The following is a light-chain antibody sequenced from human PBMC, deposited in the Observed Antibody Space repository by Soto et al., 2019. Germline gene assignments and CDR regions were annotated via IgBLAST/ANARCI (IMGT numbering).Light chain of an antibody. CDR3: QQYSTYPLT. Sequence: GDRVSITCCASQSITTFLAWYQQKPGKAPQILIYDASKLEPGVPSRLSGGGSGTEFTLTISSLQPDDFATYYCQQYSTYPLTFGGGTKVDIK. CDR1: QSITTF. CDR2: DAS. V-gene: IGKV1-5*01. J-gene: IGKJ4*01.